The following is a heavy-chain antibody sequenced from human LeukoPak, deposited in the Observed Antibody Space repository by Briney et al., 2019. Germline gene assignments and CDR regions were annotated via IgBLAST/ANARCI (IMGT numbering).Heavy chain of an antibody. Sequence: GGSLRLSCAASGFTFSNYAMYWVRQAPGKGLEWVSLIWHDGSNEYYADSVKGRFTSSRANSKNTLYLQMNSLRAEDTAMYYCARDISGGYSADYWGQGTLVSVSS. CDR3: ARDISGGYSADY. CDR1: GFTFSNYA. D-gene: IGHD1-26*01. V-gene: IGHV3-33*01. CDR2: IWHDGSNE. J-gene: IGHJ4*02.